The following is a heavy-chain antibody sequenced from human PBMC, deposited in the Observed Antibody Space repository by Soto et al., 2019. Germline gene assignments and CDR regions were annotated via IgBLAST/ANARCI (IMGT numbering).Heavy chain of an antibody. CDR1: GDSISSGGYS. CDR2: IYQSGGA. D-gene: IGHD2-2*01. J-gene: IGHJ4*02. CDR3: ARGRLLPAVNFDY. V-gene: IGHV4-30-2*01. Sequence: SETLSLTCTVSGDSISSGGYSWNWIRQPPGKGLEWIGYIYQSGGASYNPSLKSRVTMSVDGSKNHFSLQLNSVTAADTAVYYCARGRLLPAVNFDYWGQGTLVTVSS.